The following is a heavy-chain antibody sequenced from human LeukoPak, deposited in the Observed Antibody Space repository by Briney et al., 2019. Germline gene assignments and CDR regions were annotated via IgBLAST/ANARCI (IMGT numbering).Heavy chain of an antibody. CDR2: IIAIFGTA. CDR1: GGTFSSYT. J-gene: IGHJ4*02. Sequence: ASVTVSCKSSGGTFSSYTISWVRQSTGQALEWMGGIIAIFGTANYAEKFQGRVTIIADESTSTAYMELSSLRSEDTAVYYCARALGFGVHFDYWGQGTLVTVSS. V-gene: IGHV1-69*13. D-gene: IGHD3-16*01. CDR3: ARALGFGVHFDY.